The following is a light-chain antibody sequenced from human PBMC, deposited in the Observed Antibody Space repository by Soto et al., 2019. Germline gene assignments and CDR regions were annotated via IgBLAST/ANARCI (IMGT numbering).Light chain of an antibody. CDR1: QSVSSN. CDR3: QQYSKWPLT. CDR2: AAS. J-gene: IGKJ1*01. V-gene: IGKV3-15*01. Sequence: EIVMTQSPATLSVSPGERATLSCRASQSVSSNLAWYQQKPGQAPRLLIYAASTRATGLPARFSGSGSGTEFTLTISSLQSEDFAVYYWQQYSKWPLTFVQGTKVEIK.